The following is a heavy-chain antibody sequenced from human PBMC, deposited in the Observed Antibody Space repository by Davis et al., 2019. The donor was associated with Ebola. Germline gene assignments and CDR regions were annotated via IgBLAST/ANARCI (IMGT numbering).Heavy chain of an antibody. V-gene: IGHV3-23*01. CDR3: AKREHTVTSRYYYMDV. J-gene: IGHJ6*03. CDR2: INGRGSRT. D-gene: IGHD4-17*01. CDR1: GFTFSNYD. Sequence: ESLKISCAASGFTFSNYDMSWVRQAPGKGLEWVSGINGRGSRTYYADSVKGRFTISRDNSKNRLYLQINSLRAEDTAVYYCAKREHTVTSRYYYMDVWGKGTTATVSS.